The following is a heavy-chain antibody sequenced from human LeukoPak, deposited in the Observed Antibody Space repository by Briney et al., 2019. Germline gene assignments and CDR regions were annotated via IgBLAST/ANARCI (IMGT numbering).Heavy chain of an antibody. CDR2: TNEDGSYA. Sequence: GRSLRLSCAASGFTLSSYWVHWVSQPPGKGLMWLSRTNEDGSYAGDADSVKGRFTISRDNAKNTVYLQMHSLRTEDTAVYFCGRINYNGDYWGRGTLVTVSS. V-gene: IGHV3-74*01. CDR3: GRINYNGDY. CDR1: GFTLSSYW. D-gene: IGHD3-10*01. J-gene: IGHJ4*02.